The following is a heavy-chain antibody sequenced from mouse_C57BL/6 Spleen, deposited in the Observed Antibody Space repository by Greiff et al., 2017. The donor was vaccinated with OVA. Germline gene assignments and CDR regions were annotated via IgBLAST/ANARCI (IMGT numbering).Heavy chain of an antibody. V-gene: IGHV1-81*01. CDR2: IYPRSGNT. J-gene: IGHJ2*01. D-gene: IGHD1-1*01. CDR1: GYTFTSYG. CDR3: ARSGYYGSSFDY. Sequence: QVQLQQSGAELARPGASVKLSCKASGYTFTSYGISWVKQRTGQGLEWIGEIYPRSGNTYYNEKFKGKATLTADKSSRTAYMELRSLTSEDSAVYFCARSGYYGSSFDYWGQGTTLTVSS.